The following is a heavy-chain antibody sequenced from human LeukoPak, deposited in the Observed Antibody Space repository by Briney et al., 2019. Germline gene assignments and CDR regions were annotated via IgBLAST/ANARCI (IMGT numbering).Heavy chain of an antibody. CDR2: ISGSGGST. V-gene: IGHV3-23*01. Sequence: GGSLRLSCAASGFTFSTYAMNWVRQAPGKGLEWVSAISGSGGSTYYADSVKGRFTISRDNSKNTLYLQMDSLRAEDTAVYYCAKDRASGWPNAFDIWGQGTMVTVSS. CDR3: AKDRASGWPNAFDI. CDR1: GFTFSTYA. D-gene: IGHD6-19*01. J-gene: IGHJ3*02.